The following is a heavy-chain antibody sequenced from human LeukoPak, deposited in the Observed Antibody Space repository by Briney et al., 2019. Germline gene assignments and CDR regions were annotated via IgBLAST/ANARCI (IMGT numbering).Heavy chain of an antibody. Sequence: SGTLSLTCAVSRGSISSNNWWSWVRQPPGKRLEWIAEIYHSGSTNYNPSLKSRVAISVDKSKNQFSLKLSSVTAADTAMYYCARDSYYFGSGSDNTPYNWFDPWGQGTLVTVSS. J-gene: IGHJ5*02. CDR2: IYHSGST. CDR1: RGSISSNNW. D-gene: IGHD3-10*01. CDR3: ARDSYYFGSGSDNTPYNWFDP. V-gene: IGHV4-4*02.